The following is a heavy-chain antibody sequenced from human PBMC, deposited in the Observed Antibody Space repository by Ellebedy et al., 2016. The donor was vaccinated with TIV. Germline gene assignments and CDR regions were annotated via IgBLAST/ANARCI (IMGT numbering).Heavy chain of an antibody. Sequence: MPSETLSLTCTVSGGSISSSSYYWGWIRQPPGKGLEWIGSIYYSGSTYYNPSLKSRVTISVDTSKNQFSLKLSSVTAADTAVYYCARDPGSSSWYIDAFDIWGQGTMVTVSS. CDR2: IYYSGST. V-gene: IGHV4-39*02. D-gene: IGHD6-13*01. CDR1: GGSISSSSYY. CDR3: ARDPGSSSWYIDAFDI. J-gene: IGHJ3*02.